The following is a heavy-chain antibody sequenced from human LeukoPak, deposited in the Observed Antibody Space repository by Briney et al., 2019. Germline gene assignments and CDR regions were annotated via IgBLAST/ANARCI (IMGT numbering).Heavy chain of an antibody. CDR1: GCPFTSYY. Sequence: ASVQFSCQASGCPFTSYYMHWVRQAPGQGLEWMGLINPSGGSTSYAQKFQGRVTMTRDTSTSTVYMELSSLRSEDTAVYYCASGGVLYYFDYWGQGTLVTVSS. J-gene: IGHJ4*02. CDR3: ASGGVLYYFDY. V-gene: IGHV1-46*01. D-gene: IGHD2/OR15-2a*01. CDR2: INPSGGST.